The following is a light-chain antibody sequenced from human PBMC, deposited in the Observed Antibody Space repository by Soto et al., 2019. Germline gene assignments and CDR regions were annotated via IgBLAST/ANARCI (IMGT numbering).Light chain of an antibody. CDR1: QSVSSSY. J-gene: IGKJ1*01. V-gene: IGKV3D-7*01. CDR3: QQEYNSWT. Sequence: ENVMTQSPATLSLSPGERATLSCRASQSVSSSYLSWYQQKPGQAPRLLIYGASTRATGIPARFSGSGSGTDFTLTISSLQPEDFAVYYCQQEYNSWTFGQGTKVDIK. CDR2: GAS.